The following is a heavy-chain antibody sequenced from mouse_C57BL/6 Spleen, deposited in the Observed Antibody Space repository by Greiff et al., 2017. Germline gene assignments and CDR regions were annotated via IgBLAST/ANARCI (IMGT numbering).Heavy chain of an antibody. J-gene: IGHJ3*01. Sequence: QVQLQQSGAELVRPGTSVKVSCKASGYAFTNYLIEWVKQRPGQGLEWIGVINPGSGGTNYNEKFKGKATLTADKSSSPAYMQLSSLTSEDSAVYFCARDDYDAFAYWGQGTLVTVSA. CDR1: GYAFTNYL. CDR2: INPGSGGT. D-gene: IGHD2-4*01. V-gene: IGHV1-54*01. CDR3: ARDDYDAFAY.